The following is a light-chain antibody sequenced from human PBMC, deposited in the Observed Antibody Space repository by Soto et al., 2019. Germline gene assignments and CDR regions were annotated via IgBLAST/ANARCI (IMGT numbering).Light chain of an antibody. J-gene: IGLJ2*01. CDR2: DVN. V-gene: IGLV2-14*03. CDR3: SSFTVMNTQV. Sequence: QSALTQPASVSEFPGQSVTISCIGTSSDVGAYNYVSWYQQHPGKAPKLIIFDVNHRPSGISNRFSGSKSGNTASLTVSGLQAHDEADYYCSSFTVMNTQVFGGGTKLTVL. CDR1: SSDVGAYNY.